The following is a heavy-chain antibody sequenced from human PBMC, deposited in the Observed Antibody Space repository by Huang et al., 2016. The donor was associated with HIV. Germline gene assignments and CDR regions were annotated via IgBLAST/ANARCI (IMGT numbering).Heavy chain of an antibody. V-gene: IGHV4-30-4*08. CDR1: GDSISRGGYL. J-gene: IGHJ5*02. CDR3: ARDRITQCNGGRCYSDWSDP. CDR2: IYYTGTT. Sequence: QVQLQESGPGPVKPSQTLSLTCTVSGDSISRGGYLWSWIRQSPGKGLAWIGSIYYTGTTSYNPSLRSRVTMSVDTSKNQFSLRLTSVTAEDTAVYYCARDRITQCNGGRCYSDWSDPWGQGTLVSVSS. D-gene: IGHD2-15*01.